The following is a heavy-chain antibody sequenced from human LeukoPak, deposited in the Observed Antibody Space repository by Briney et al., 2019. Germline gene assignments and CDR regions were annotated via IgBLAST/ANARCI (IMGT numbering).Heavy chain of an antibody. V-gene: IGHV3-7*01. D-gene: IGHD1-26*01. CDR3: ATDRKVGAGVPRFDY. CDR2: INQDGSET. CDR1: GFPFTNYW. Sequence: GGSLRLSCVASGFPFTNYWMIWVRQAPGKRPEWVGNINQDGSETNYVDSVKGRFSMSRDNAKTSLYLQMNSLRAEDTAVYYCATDRKVGAGVPRFDYWGQGALVTVPS. J-gene: IGHJ4*02.